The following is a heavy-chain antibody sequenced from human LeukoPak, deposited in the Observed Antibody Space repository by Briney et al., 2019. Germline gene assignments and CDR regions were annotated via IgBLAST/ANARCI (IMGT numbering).Heavy chain of an antibody. D-gene: IGHD4-17*01. CDR1: GGSISGYY. Sequence: ASETLSLTCTVSGGSISGYYWSWIRQPPGKGLEWIGYIYYSGTTNYGPSLKSRLTISKDTSKNQISLKLSSVTAADTAVYYCADDFGDWGQGTLVTVSS. J-gene: IGHJ4*02. CDR2: IYYSGTT. CDR3: ADDFGD. V-gene: IGHV4-59*08.